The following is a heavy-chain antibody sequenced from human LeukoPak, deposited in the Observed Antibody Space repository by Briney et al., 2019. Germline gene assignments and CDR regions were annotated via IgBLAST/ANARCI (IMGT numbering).Heavy chain of an antibody. CDR1: GFTFSSYW. D-gene: IGHD3-9*01. V-gene: IGHV3-7*03. CDR2: IKQDGSEK. Sequence: GGSLRLSCAVSGFTFSSYWMSWVRQAPGKGLEWVASIKQDGSEKYYVDSVKGRFTISRDNAKNSLYLQMNSLRAEDTAVYYCARGQGLLRYFDWFPPGGYYFDYWGQGTLVTVSS. J-gene: IGHJ4*02. CDR3: ARGQGLLRYFDWFPPGGYYFDY.